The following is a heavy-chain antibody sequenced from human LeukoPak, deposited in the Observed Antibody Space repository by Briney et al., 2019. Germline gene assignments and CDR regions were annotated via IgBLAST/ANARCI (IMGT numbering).Heavy chain of an antibody. CDR3: ARFYSNGWFEDY. V-gene: IGHV3-11*01. CDR1: GFTFSDYY. D-gene: IGHD6-19*01. CDR2: ISSGGSII. J-gene: IGHJ4*02. Sequence: PGGSLRLSCAASGFTFSDYYMSWIRQAPGKGLEWVSSISSGGSIIYYADSAKGRFTISRDNAKNSLFLQMNSLRAEDTAVYYCARFYSNGWFEDYWGQGTLVTVSS.